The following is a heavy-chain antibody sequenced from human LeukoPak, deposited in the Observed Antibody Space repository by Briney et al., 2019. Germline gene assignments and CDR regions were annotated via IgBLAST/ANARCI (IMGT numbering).Heavy chain of an antibody. CDR1: GYSISSGYY. D-gene: IGHD3-10*01. J-gene: IGHJ5*02. Sequence: SETLSLTCTVSGYSISSGYYWGWIRQPPGKWLEWIGSMYHSGSTYYNPSLKSRVTISVDTSKNQFSLKLSSVTAADTAVYYCARTPTMVRGIRFDPWGQGTLVIVSS. V-gene: IGHV4-38-2*02. CDR3: ARTPTMVRGIRFDP. CDR2: MYHSGST.